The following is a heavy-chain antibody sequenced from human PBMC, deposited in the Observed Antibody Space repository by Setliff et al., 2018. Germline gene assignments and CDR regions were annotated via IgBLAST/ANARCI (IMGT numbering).Heavy chain of an antibody. D-gene: IGHD3-16*01. CDR2: VSPIDDGKP. CDR3: ARELRSPYWHLDS. J-gene: IGHJ5*01. Sequence: ASVKVSCKASGYSFPSYDINWVRLAAGQGLEWMGWVSPIDDGKPGYAQKFQGRVTITWVTSISTAYMELSSLRSEDTAVYYCARELRSPYWHLDSWGQGTQVTVS. V-gene: IGHV1-8*01. CDR1: GYSFPSYD.